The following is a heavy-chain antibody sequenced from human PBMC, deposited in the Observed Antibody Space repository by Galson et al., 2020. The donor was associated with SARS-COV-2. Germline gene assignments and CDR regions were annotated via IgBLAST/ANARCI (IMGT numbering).Heavy chain of an antibody. CDR2: ISSSGSYI. CDR1: GFKFSDYF. V-gene: IGHV3-11*04. Sequence: NSGGSLRLSCAASGFKFSDYFMSWVRPAPGKGLEWVSYISSSGSYINYADSVKGRFTISRDNAKNSLNLQMNSLRVEDTAVYYCARVGDCSGGICYGAEYFQHWGQGTLVTVSS. D-gene: IGHD2-15*01. CDR3: ARVGDCSGGICYGAEYFQH. J-gene: IGHJ1*01.